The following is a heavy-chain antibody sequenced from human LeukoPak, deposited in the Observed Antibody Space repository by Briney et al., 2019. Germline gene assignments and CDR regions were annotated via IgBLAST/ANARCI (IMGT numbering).Heavy chain of an antibody. CDR3: AEDNCNGGSCFTYFDY. V-gene: IGHV3-9*01. CDR1: GFTFDDYA. D-gene: IGHD2-15*01. Sequence: PGRSLRLSCAASGFTFDDYAMHWVRQAPGKGLEWVSGISWNSGYIGYADSVKGRFTISRDNAKNSLYLQMNSLRAEDTALYHCAEDNCNGGSCFTYFDYWGQGTLVTVSS. CDR2: ISWNSGYI. J-gene: IGHJ4*02.